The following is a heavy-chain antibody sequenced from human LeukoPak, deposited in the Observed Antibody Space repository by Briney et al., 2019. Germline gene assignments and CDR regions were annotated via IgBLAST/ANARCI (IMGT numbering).Heavy chain of an antibody. D-gene: IGHD6-19*01. V-gene: IGHV1-46*01. CDR3: ARGSVPSSGWLRDDY. CDR1: GYTFTSYY. CDR2: INPSGCST. J-gene: IGHJ4*02. Sequence: ASVKVPCKASGYTFTSYYMHWVRQAPGQGLEWMGIINPSGCSTGYAQKLQGRVTMTRDTSTSTVYMELSSLRSEDTAVYYCARGSVPSSGWLRDDYGGQGTLVTVSS.